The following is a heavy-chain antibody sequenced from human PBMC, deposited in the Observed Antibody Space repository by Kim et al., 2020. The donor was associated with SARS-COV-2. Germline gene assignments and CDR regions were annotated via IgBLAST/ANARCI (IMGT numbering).Heavy chain of an antibody. J-gene: IGHJ4*02. Sequence: SEKNYVDSVRGRFTISRANSKNSLYLQMNSLRAEDTAVYYCAGGGGYLFDYWGQGTLVTVSS. CDR2: SEK. D-gene: IGHD3-22*01. CDR3: AGGGGYLFDY. V-gene: IGHV3-7*01.